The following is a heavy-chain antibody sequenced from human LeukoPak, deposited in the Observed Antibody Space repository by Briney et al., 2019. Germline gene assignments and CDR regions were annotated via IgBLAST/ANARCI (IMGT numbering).Heavy chain of an antibody. Sequence: ASVKVSCKASGYTFTSYGISWVRQAPGQGLEWMGWISAYNGNTNYAQKLQGRVTMTTDTSTSTAYMELRSLRSDDTAVYYGARGSLPMNYYDSRSGYDYWGQGTLVTVSS. CDR1: GYTFTSYG. V-gene: IGHV1-18*01. CDR2: ISAYNGNT. J-gene: IGHJ4*02. CDR3: ARGSLPMNYYDSRSGYDY. D-gene: IGHD3-22*01.